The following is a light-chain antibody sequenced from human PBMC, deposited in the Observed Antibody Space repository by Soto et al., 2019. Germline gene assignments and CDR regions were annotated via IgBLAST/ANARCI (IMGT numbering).Light chain of an antibody. CDR2: RND. J-gene: IGLJ2*01. CDR3: AAWDDSLSGPV. CDR1: SSNIGSNY. V-gene: IGLV1-47*01. Sequence: QSVLTQPPSASGTPGQRVTISCSGSSSNIGSNYVYWYQQVPGTAPKLLIHRNDQRPSGVPDRFSGSKSGTSASLAISGLRSEDEADYHCAAWDDSLSGPVFGGGTKLTVL.